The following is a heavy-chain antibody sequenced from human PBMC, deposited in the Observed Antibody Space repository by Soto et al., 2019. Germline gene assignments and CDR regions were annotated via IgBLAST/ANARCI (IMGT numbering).Heavy chain of an antibody. CDR3: ARVYDFWSGYPYYFDY. V-gene: IGHV4-59*01. CDR1: GGSISSYY. D-gene: IGHD3-3*01. CDR2: IYYSGST. Sequence: SETLSLTCTVSGGSISSYYWSWIRQPPGKGLELIGYIYYSGSTNYNPSLKSRVTISVDTSKNQFSLKLSSVTAADTAVYYCARVYDFWSGYPYYFDYWGQGTLVTVSS. J-gene: IGHJ4*02.